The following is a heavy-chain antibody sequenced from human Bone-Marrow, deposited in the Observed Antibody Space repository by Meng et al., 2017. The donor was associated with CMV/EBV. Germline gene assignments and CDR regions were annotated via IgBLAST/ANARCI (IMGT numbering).Heavy chain of an antibody. V-gene: IGHV1-69*10. CDR1: GTFSSYA. Sequence: GTFSSYAIHWVRQAPGQGLEWMGGIIPILGIANYAQKFQGRVTITADKSTSTAYMELSSLRSEDTAVYYCARDKRSTIFGTYNWFDPWGQGTLVTVSS. CDR3: ARDKRSTIFGTYNWFDP. D-gene: IGHD3-3*01. CDR2: IIPILGIA. J-gene: IGHJ5*02.